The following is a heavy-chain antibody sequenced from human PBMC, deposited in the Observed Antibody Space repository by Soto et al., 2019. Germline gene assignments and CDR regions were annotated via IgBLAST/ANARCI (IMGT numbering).Heavy chain of an antibody. Sequence: PGGSLRLSCAASGFTVSSNYMSWVRQAPGKGLEWVSVIYSGGSTYYADSVKGRLTISRDNSKNTLYLQMNSLRAEDTAVYYCATLSTFGGVPFDYWGQGTLVTVSS. V-gene: IGHV3-53*01. CDR2: IYSGGST. CDR3: ATLSTFGGVPFDY. CDR1: GFTVSSNY. J-gene: IGHJ4*02. D-gene: IGHD3-16*01.